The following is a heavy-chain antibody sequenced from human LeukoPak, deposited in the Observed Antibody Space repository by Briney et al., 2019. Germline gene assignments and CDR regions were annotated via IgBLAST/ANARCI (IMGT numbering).Heavy chain of an antibody. V-gene: IGHV3-21*01. Sequence: GGSLRLSCAASGFTFSSYSMNWVRQAPGKGLEWVSSISSSSSYIYYADSVKGRFTISRDNAKNSLYLQMNSLRAEDTAVYYCARIGRSGGYNWNPDYWGQGTLVTVSS. J-gene: IGHJ4*02. CDR2: ISSSSSYI. CDR1: GFTFSSYS. D-gene: IGHD5-24*01. CDR3: ARIGRSGGYNWNPDY.